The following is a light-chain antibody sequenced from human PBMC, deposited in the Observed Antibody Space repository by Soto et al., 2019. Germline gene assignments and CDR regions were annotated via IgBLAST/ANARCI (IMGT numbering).Light chain of an antibody. J-gene: IGKJ3*01. CDR1: QSVSSY. CDR2: DAS. CDR3: QQRSNWPRGT. Sequence: EIVLTRSPATLSLSPGERATLSCRASQSVSSYLAWYQQKPGQAPRLLIYDASNRATGIPARFSGSGSGTDFTLTISSLEPEDFAVYYCQQRSNWPRGTFGPGTKVDIK. V-gene: IGKV3-11*01.